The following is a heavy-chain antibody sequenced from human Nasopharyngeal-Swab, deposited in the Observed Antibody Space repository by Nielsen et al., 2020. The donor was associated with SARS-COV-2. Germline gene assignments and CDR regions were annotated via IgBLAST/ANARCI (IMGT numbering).Heavy chain of an antibody. CDR1: GFTFSSYW. D-gene: IGHD6-13*01. V-gene: IGHV3-74*01. J-gene: IGHJ4*02. CDR3: AREEGSSWHYFDY. CDR2: INSDGSST. Sequence: GGSLRLSCAASGFTFSSYWMHWVRQAPGKGLVWVSRINSDGSSTSYADSVKGRFTISRDNAKNTLYLQMNSLRAEDTAVYYCAREEGSSWHYFDYWGQGTLVTVSS.